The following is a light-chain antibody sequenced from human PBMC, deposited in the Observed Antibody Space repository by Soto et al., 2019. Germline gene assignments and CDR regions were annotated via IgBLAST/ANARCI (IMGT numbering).Light chain of an antibody. Sequence: EIVLTQSPATLSLSPGERATLSCRASQSVSSYLAWYQQKPGQAPRLLIYDASNSATGIPARFSGSGSGTDFTLTISSLEPEDFAVYYCQQRSNWPPVYTFGPGTKGDIK. CDR1: QSVSSY. CDR3: QQRSNWPPVYT. J-gene: IGKJ3*01. CDR2: DAS. V-gene: IGKV3-11*01.